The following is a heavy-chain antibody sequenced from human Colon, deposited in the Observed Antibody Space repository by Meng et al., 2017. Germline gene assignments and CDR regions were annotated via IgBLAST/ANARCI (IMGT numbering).Heavy chain of an antibody. Sequence: GESLKISCAASGFTFSKHSMNWVRQAPGKELEWVSSITTGGTYIYYADSVKGRFSISRDNAKNSLSLQMNSLRAEDTAVYYCARDGGSGWWGNYFDYWGQGTLVTVSS. CDR2: ITTGGTYI. CDR3: ARDGGSGWWGNYFDY. V-gene: IGHV3-21*01. J-gene: IGHJ4*02. CDR1: GFTFSKHS. D-gene: IGHD6-19*01.